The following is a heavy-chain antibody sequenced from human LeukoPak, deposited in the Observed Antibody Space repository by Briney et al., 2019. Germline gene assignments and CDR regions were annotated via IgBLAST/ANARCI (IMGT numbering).Heavy chain of an antibody. CDR3: ARDGTSTDDY. CDR1: GYTFSNFG. Sequence: ASVKVSCKASGYTFSNFGINWVRQAPGQGLGWMGWISGNNDNPNYGQKFQGRFTVTTDSSTNTAYMELRSLRLDDTAVYYCARDGTSTDDYWGQGTLVTVSS. J-gene: IGHJ4*02. CDR2: ISGNNDNP. D-gene: IGHD2-2*01. V-gene: IGHV1-18*01.